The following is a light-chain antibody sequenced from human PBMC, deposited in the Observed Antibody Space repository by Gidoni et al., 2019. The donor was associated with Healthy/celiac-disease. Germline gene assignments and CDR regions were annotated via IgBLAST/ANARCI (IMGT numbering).Light chain of an antibody. CDR2: KAS. CDR3: QQYNSYLYT. V-gene: IGKV1-5*03. Sequence: DIQMTQSPSTLSASVGDRVTITCRASQSIRSWLAWYQQKPGKAPKLLIYKASSLESGVPSRFSGRGSGTEFTLNISSLQPDDFATYYGQQYNSYLYTFGQGTKLEIK. J-gene: IGKJ2*01. CDR1: QSIRSW.